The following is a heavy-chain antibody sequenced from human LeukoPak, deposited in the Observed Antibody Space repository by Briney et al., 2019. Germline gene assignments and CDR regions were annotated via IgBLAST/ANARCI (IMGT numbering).Heavy chain of an antibody. Sequence: GGSLRLSCAASGFTFNIFAMNWVRQASGRGLEWVSTISGSGISTYYADSVKGRFTISRHNSKNTLYLQINSLRDEDTAVYFCAKDQHGYDKPIDYWGQGTLVTVSS. CDR2: ISGSGIST. J-gene: IGHJ4*02. CDR3: AKDQHGYDKPIDY. D-gene: IGHD5-12*01. V-gene: IGHV3-23*01. CDR1: GFTFNIFA.